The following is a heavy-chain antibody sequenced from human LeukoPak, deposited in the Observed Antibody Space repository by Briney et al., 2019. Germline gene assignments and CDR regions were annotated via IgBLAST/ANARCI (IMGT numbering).Heavy chain of an antibody. Sequence: ASVKVSCKASGYTFTSYGISWVRQAPGQGLEWMGWISAYNGNTNYAQKLQGRVTMTTDTSTSTAYMELRSLRSDDTAVYYCARDGPDYYFWSGYSDPKFDYWGQGTLVTVSS. V-gene: IGHV1-18*01. J-gene: IGHJ4*02. CDR1: GYTFTSYG. D-gene: IGHD3-3*01. CDR3: ARDGPDYYFWSGYSDPKFDY. CDR2: ISAYNGNT.